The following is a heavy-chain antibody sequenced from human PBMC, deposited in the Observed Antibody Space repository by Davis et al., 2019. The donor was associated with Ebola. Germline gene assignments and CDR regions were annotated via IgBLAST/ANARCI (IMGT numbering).Heavy chain of an antibody. CDR1: GFTFSKAW. D-gene: IGHD6-19*01. V-gene: IGHV3-15*01. Sequence: GESLKISCAASGFTFSKAWMTWVRQAPGKGLEWVGRIKSKADGGTTDYAEPVKGRFTISRDDSKNTLYLQMDSLKTEDTAVYHCITRTAVTDVHAFDVWGQGTMVAVSP. CDR2: IKSKADGGTT. CDR3: ITRTAVTDVHAFDV. J-gene: IGHJ3*01.